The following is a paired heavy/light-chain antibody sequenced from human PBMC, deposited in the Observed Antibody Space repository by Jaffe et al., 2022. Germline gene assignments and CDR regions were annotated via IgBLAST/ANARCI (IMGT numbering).Light chain of an antibody. CDR2: GAS. J-gene: IGKJ2*01. CDR3: QQYNNWPRMYT. CDR1: QSVSSN. Sequence: EIVMTQSPATLSVSPGERATLSCRASQSVSSNLAWYQQKPGQAPRLLIYGASTRATGIPARFSGSGSGTEFTLTISSLQSEDFAVYYCQQYNNWPRMYTFGQGTKLEIK. V-gene: IGKV3-15*01.
Heavy chain of an antibody. J-gene: IGHJ6*03. V-gene: IGHV4-61*02. CDR1: GGSISSGSYY. D-gene: IGHD2-2*01. Sequence: QVQLQESGPGLVKPSQTLSLTCTVSGGSISSGSYYWSWIRQPAGKGLEWIGRIYTSGSTNYNPSLKSRVTISVDTSKNQFSLKLSSVTAADTAVYYCARDRVVDCSSTSCYGYYYYYYMDVWGKGTTVTVSS. CDR3: ARDRVVDCSSTSCYGYYYYYYMDV. CDR2: IYTSGST.